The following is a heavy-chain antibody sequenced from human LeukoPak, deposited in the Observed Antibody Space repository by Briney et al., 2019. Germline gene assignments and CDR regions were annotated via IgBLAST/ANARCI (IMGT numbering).Heavy chain of an antibody. CDR1: GFTFSSYA. V-gene: IGHV3-23*01. Sequence: PGGSLRLSCAASGFTFSSYATSWVRQAPGKGLEWVSAISGSGGSTYYADSVKGRFTISRDNSKNTLYLQMNSLRAEDTAVYYCAKGPGYYDFWSGYSGQTYFDYWGQGTLVTVSS. CDR2: ISGSGGST. CDR3: AKGPGYYDFWSGYSGQTYFDY. D-gene: IGHD3-3*01. J-gene: IGHJ4*02.